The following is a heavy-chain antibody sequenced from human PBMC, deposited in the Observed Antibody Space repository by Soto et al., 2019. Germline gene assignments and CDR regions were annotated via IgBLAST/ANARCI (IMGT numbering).Heavy chain of an antibody. Sequence: PSGTLSLTCAVSGASISSSNWWSWVRHPPGKGLEWIGDIYHDGSTNRNPSLKSRATISVDKSKNQFSLRLTSVTAADTAVYYCARHYYYANHYYYAMDVWGQGTTVTVSS. CDR1: GASISSSNW. CDR2: IYHDGST. J-gene: IGHJ6*02. CDR3: ARHYYYANHYYYAMDV. D-gene: IGHD3-22*01. V-gene: IGHV4-4*02.